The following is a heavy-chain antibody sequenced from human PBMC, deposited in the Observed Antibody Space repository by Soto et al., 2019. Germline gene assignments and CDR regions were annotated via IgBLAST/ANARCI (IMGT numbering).Heavy chain of an antibody. CDR2: ISAYNGNT. CDR3: ATYDYVWGSYRYGAFDI. CDR1: GYTFTSYG. Sequence: APVKVSCKASGYTFTSYGISWVRQAPGQGLEWMGWISAYNGNTNYAQKLQGRVTMTTDTSTSTAYMELRSLRSDDTAVYYCATYDYVWGSYRYGAFDIWGQGTMVTVSS. V-gene: IGHV1-18*01. D-gene: IGHD3-16*02. J-gene: IGHJ3*02.